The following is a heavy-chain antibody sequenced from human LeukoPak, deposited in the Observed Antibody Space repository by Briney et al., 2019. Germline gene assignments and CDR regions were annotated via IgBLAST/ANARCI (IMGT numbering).Heavy chain of an antibody. Sequence: PGGALTLSCAASGFTFSSYWMSWVRQAPGKGLEWVANINQYGSDKYYVDSVKGRFTISRDNATNPLYLQMNSLRTDDTAVYYCARAMAGRCFDYSGQGTLVTVSS. CDR1: GFTFSSYW. CDR2: INQYGSDK. CDR3: ARAMAGRCFDY. D-gene: IGHD6-19*01. J-gene: IGHJ4*02. V-gene: IGHV3-7*01.